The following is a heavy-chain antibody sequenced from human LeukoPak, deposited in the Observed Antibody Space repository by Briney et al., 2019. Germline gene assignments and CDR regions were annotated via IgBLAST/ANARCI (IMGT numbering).Heavy chain of an antibody. J-gene: IGHJ4*02. CDR1: GGSINNRPYY. V-gene: IGHV4-39*01. D-gene: IGHD3-16*01. Sequence: PSETLSLTCNVSGGSINNRPYYWASIRQPPGKGFGWIASMHYSETPYHNPSLRSQGTISVHTSKNQFSPRLVSVTAADTAVTFCARNERGRPADYWGQGTLVTVSS. CDR3: ARNERGRPADY. CDR2: MHYSETP.